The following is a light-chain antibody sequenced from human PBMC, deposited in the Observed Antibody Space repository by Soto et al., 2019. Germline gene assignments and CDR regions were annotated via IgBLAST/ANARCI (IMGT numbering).Light chain of an antibody. J-gene: IGKJ1*01. CDR1: QSVSSK. Sequence: EIVLTQSPATLSVSPGERATISCRASQSVSSKLAWYQQKPGQAPRLLMYGASIMATGIPARFSGSGSGTEFTLTISSLQSEDFAVYYCQQNNDWPRTFGQGTKV. CDR2: GAS. CDR3: QQNNDWPRT. V-gene: IGKV3D-15*01.